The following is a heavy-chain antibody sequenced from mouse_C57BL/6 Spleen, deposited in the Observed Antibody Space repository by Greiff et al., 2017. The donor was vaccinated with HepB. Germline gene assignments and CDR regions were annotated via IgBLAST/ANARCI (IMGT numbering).Heavy chain of an antibody. V-gene: IGHV1-50*01. D-gene: IGHD2-3*01. CDR2: IDPSDSYT. CDR3: ARGDDGLTRENY. Sequence: QVQLQQPGAELVKPGASVKLSCKASGYTFTSYWMQWVKQRPGQGLEWIGEIDPSDSYTNYNQKFKGKATLTVDTSSSTAYMQLSSLTSEDSAVYYCARGDDGLTRENYWGQGTTLTVSS. J-gene: IGHJ2*01. CDR1: GYTFTSYW.